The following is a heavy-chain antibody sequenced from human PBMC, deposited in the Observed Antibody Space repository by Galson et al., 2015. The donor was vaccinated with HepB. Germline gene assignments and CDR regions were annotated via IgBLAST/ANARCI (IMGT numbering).Heavy chain of an antibody. V-gene: IGHV3-74*01. CDR1: GFTFSDYW. Sequence: SLRLSCAASGFTFSDYWMHWVRQAPGKGLVWVSRIDNDGTSTNYADSVRGRFTISRDNGKKTLYLQMNSLRAEDTGVYYCISSWYTFDYWGQGALVAVSS. CDR2: IDNDGTST. D-gene: IGHD6-19*01. J-gene: IGHJ4*02. CDR3: ISSWYTFDY.